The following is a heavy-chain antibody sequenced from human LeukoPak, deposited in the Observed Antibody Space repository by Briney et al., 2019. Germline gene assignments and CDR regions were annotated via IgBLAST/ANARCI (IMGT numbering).Heavy chain of an antibody. CDR3: ARYGEARRWLQFGRRVHEYNWFDP. Sequence: ASVKVSCKASGYTFTSYGISWVRQAPGQGLEWMGWISAYNGNTNYAQKLQGRVTMTTDTSTSTAYMELRSLGSDDTAVYYCARYGEARRWLQFGRRVHEYNWFDPWGQGTLVTVSS. CDR2: ISAYNGNT. V-gene: IGHV1-18*01. CDR1: GYTFTSYG. J-gene: IGHJ5*02. D-gene: IGHD5-24*01.